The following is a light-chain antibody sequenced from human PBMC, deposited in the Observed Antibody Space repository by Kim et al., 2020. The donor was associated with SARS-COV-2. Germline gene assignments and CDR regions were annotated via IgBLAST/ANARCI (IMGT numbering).Light chain of an antibody. Sequence: DIQMTQSPSTLSASVGDRVTITCRASENINKWLVWYQQKPGKAPKVLIYMASSLENGVPSRFSGSGSGTEFSLTISSLQPDDFATYYCQQDNAFPLTFGGGTKVEI. CDR1: ENINKW. CDR2: MAS. V-gene: IGKV1-5*03. CDR3: QQDNAFPLT. J-gene: IGKJ4*01.